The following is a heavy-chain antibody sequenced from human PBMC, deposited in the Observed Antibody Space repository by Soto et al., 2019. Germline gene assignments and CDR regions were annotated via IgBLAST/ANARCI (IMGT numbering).Heavy chain of an antibody. CDR2: IIPVFGTT. CDR1: GDTFSGYP. V-gene: IGHV1-69*13. D-gene: IGHD3-10*01. CDR3: ARDGGFGELKY. J-gene: IGHJ4*02. Sequence: SVKVSCKASGDTFSGYPINWVRQAPGEGLEWMGRIIPVFGTTNDAQRFEGRVTFTADESTNTAYMELRGLLSEDTAVYYCARDGGFGELKYWGPGTLVTVPQ.